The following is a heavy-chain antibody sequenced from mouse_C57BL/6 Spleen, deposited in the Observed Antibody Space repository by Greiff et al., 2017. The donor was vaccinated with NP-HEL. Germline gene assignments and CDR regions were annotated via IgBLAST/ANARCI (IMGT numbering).Heavy chain of an antibody. CDR2: INPNNGGT. J-gene: IGHJ2*01. CDR3: ASIYYGSSPYFDY. V-gene: IGHV1-26*01. Sequence: EVQLQQSGPELVKPGASVKISCKASGYTFTDYYMNWVKQSHGKSLEWIGDINPNNGGTSYNQKFKGKATLTVDKSSSTAYMALRSLTTEDSAVYYCASIYYGSSPYFDYRGQGNTLTVSS. D-gene: IGHD1-1*01. CDR1: GYTFTDYY.